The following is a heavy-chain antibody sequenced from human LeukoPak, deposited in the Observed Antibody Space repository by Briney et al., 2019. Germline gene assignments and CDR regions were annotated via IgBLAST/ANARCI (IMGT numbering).Heavy chain of an antibody. D-gene: IGHD3-10*01. V-gene: IGHV1-69*05. Sequence: GASVTVSCKASGGTFSSYAISWVRQAPGQGLEWMGGIIPIFGTANYAQKFQGRVTITTDESTSTAYMELSSLRSEDTAVYYCARDKVRGYGSGSYTYYYMDVWGKGTTVTVSS. J-gene: IGHJ6*03. CDR2: IIPIFGTA. CDR1: GGTFSSYA. CDR3: ARDKVRGYGSGSYTYYYMDV.